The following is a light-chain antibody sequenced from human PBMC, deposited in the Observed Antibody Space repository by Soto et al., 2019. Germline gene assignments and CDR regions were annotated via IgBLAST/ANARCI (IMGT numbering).Light chain of an antibody. CDR3: CSYAGTTTWV. V-gene: IGLV2-23*02. Sequence: QSVLTQPASVSGSPGQSITISCTGTSSDIGSHNFVSWYQQRPGKAPKLMIFEVTKRPSGVSNRFSASKSGNTASLTISGVQAADEADYYCCSYAGTTTWVFGGGTKVTVL. CDR2: EVT. J-gene: IGLJ3*02. CDR1: SSDIGSHNF.